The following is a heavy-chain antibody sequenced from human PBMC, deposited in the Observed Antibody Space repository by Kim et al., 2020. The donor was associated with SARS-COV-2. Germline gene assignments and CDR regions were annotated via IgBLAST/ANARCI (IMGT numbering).Heavy chain of an antibody. J-gene: IGHJ6*02. CDR3: ARRPLRYFDLYGMDV. Sequence: SETLSLTCAVSGGSISSSNWWSWVRQPPGKGLEWIGEIYHSGSTNYNPSLKSRVTISVDKSKNQFSLKLSSVTAADTAVYYCARRPLRYFDLYGMDVWGQGTTVTVSS. CDR2: IYHSGST. V-gene: IGHV4-4*02. D-gene: IGHD3-9*01. CDR1: GGSISSSNW.